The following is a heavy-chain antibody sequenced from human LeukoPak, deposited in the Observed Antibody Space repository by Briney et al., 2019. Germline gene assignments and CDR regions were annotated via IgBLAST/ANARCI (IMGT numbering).Heavy chain of an antibody. Sequence: PSQTLSLTCVVSGGPIRTSGYSWGWIRHPPGKGLECIGYIYHNGSTYYNPSLDSRVTISIDKSRNQFSLKVDSVTAADTAVYYCARGGYGDAFDIWGQGTMVVVSS. CDR1: GGPIRTSGYS. CDR2: IYHNGST. D-gene: IGHD6-25*01. V-gene: IGHV4-30-2*01. J-gene: IGHJ3*02. CDR3: ARGGYGDAFDI.